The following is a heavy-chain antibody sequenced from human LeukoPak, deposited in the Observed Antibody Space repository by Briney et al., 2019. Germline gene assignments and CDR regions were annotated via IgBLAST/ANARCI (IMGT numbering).Heavy chain of an antibody. V-gene: IGHV4-4*02. Sequence: GSLRLSCAASGFTFRSYTMNWVRQAPGKGLEWIGEISRTGNIDYDPSVRSRATISLDKSKSQFSLRLTSLTSADTAVYYCARGQGAADYWGQGILVIVSS. J-gene: IGHJ4*02. CDR1: GFTFRSYTM. CDR3: ARGQGAADY. CDR2: ISRTGNI. D-gene: IGHD1-26*01.